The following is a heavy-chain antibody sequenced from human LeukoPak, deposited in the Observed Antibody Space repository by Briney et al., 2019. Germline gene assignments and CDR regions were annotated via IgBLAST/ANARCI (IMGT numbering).Heavy chain of an antibody. CDR3: ATRMTTVTEAYYYYYGMDV. Sequence: GGSLRLSCAASGFTFSSYAMSWVRQAPGKGLEWVSATSGSGGSTYYADSVKGRFTISRDNSKNTLYLQMNSLRAEDTAVYYCATRMTTVTEAYYYYYGMDVWGQGTTVTVSS. CDR1: GFTFSSYA. V-gene: IGHV3-23*01. CDR2: TSGSGGST. J-gene: IGHJ6*02. D-gene: IGHD4-17*01.